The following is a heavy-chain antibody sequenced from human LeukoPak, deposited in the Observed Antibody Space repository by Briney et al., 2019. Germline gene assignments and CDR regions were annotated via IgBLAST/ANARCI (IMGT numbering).Heavy chain of an antibody. J-gene: IGHJ3*01. CDR2: IYPGDSGP. Sequence: GESLKISCKVSGYSFTSYCIGWVRQMPGKGLEWMGIIYPGDSGPTYSPSFQGQVTISVNKSINTAYLQWSSLQASDTAMYYCGMSGDRVPLQDDVFDVWGQGTMVTVSA. V-gene: IGHV5-51*01. CDR3: GMSGDRVPLQDDVFDV. D-gene: IGHD1-26*01. CDR1: GYSFTSYC.